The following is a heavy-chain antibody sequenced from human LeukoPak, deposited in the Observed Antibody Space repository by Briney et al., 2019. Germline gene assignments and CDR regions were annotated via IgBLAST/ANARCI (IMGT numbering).Heavy chain of an antibody. Sequence: GGSLRLSCAASGFTFSSSAMNWVRQAPGKGLEWVSAISSRDGGTYYADSVKGRFTISRDNSENTLYLQMNSLRAEDTAVYYCASPDCSGGSCYLGYWGQGTLVTVSS. CDR2: ISSRDGGT. J-gene: IGHJ4*02. V-gene: IGHV3-23*01. CDR3: ASPDCSGGSCYLGY. D-gene: IGHD2-15*01. CDR1: GFTFSSSA.